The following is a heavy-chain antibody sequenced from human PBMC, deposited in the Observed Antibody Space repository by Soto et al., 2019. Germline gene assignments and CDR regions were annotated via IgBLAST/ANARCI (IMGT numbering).Heavy chain of an antibody. CDR3: AQARMVRGVLPDY. CDR1: GFTFDDYA. V-gene: IGHV3-9*01. CDR2: ISWNSGSI. Sequence: EVQLVESGGGLVQPGRSLRLSCAASGFTFDDYAMHWVRQAPGKGLEWVSGISWNSGSIGYADSVKGRFTISRDNAKNSLYLQMNSLRAEDTALYYCAQARMVRGVLPDYWGQGTLVTVSS. J-gene: IGHJ4*02. D-gene: IGHD3-10*01.